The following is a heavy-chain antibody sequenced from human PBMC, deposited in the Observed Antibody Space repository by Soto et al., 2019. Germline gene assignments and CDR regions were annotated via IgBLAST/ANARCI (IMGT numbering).Heavy chain of an antibody. D-gene: IGHD1-1*01. CDR1: GFTFSSYW. CDR3: TRDPPGTGIDY. V-gene: IGHV3-74*01. Sequence: GGSLRLSCAVSGFTFSSYWMHWVRQAPGKGLVWVSRINTDGSSTSYADSVKGRFTISRDNAKNALYLQMISLRAEDTAVYYCTRDPPGTGIDYWGQGTLVTVSS. J-gene: IGHJ4*02. CDR2: INTDGSST.